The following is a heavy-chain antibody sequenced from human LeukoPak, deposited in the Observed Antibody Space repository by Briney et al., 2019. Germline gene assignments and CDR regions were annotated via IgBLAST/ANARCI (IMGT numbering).Heavy chain of an antibody. CDR1: GFSFSTSA. Sequence: GGSLRLSCAASGFSFSTSAMSWVRQAPGKGLEWVSATSGSGGTPFYADSVKGRLTISRDNSKNTLYLQINSLRAEDTAVYYCARGFSSSWLERIYYFDYWGQGTLVTVSS. J-gene: IGHJ4*02. V-gene: IGHV3-23*01. CDR3: ARGFSSSWLERIYYFDY. CDR2: TSGSGGTP. D-gene: IGHD6-13*01.